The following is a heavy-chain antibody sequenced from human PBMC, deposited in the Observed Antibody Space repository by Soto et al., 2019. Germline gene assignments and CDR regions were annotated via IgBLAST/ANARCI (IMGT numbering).Heavy chain of an antibody. CDR2: TRNKANSYTT. V-gene: IGHV3-72*01. D-gene: IGHD3-22*01. Sequence: GGSLRLSCAASGFTFSDHYMDWVRQAPGKGLEWVGRTRNKANSYTTEYAASVKGRFTISRDDSKNSLYLQMNSLKTEDTAVYYCARERRYYDSSGYSRNYFDYWGQGTLVTVSS. CDR1: GFTFSDHY. J-gene: IGHJ4*02. CDR3: ARERRYYDSSGYSRNYFDY.